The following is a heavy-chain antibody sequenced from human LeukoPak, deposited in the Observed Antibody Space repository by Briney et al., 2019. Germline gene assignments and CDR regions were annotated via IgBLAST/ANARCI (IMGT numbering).Heavy chain of an antibody. CDR1: GYTFTSYG. J-gene: IGHJ4*02. D-gene: IGHD2-21*01. CDR3: ARDYPLAHCGGDCPLAFDY. Sequence: ASVKVSCKASGYTFTSYGISWVRQAPGQGLEWMGWISAYNGNTNYAQKLQGRVTMTTDTSTSTAYMELRSLRSDDTAVYYCARDYPLAHCGGDCPLAFDYWGQGTLVTVSS. V-gene: IGHV1-18*01. CDR2: ISAYNGNT.